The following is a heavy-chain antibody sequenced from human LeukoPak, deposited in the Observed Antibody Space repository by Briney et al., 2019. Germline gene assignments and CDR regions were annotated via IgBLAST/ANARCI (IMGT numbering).Heavy chain of an antibody. CDR2: ISSSSSYI. D-gene: IGHD1-26*01. CDR3: ARECSGTYWGSLGY. V-gene: IGHV3-21*01. CDR1: GFTFSSYS. Sequence: GGSLRLSCAASGFTFSSYSMNWVRQAPGKGLEWVSSISSSSSYIYYADSVKGRFTISRDNAKNSLYLQMNSPRAEDTAVYYCARECSGTYWGSLGYGGQGTLVTVSS. J-gene: IGHJ4*02.